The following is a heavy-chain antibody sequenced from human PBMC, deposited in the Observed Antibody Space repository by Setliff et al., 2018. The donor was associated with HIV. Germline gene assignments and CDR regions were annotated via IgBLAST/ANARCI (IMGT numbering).Heavy chain of an antibody. CDR1: GFTFSRYG. CDR2: IGYDGSNK. D-gene: IGHD3-3*01. J-gene: IGHJ4*02. V-gene: IGHV3-30*02. CDR3: AKEISLRFLEWFPQPVDF. Sequence: LRLSCAASGFTFSRYGMHWVRQAPGKGLEWVAVIGYDGSNKYYGDSVKGRFTISRDNSKNTLYLQMTSLRAEDTAVYYCAKEISLRFLEWFPQPVDFWGQGTLVTVSS.